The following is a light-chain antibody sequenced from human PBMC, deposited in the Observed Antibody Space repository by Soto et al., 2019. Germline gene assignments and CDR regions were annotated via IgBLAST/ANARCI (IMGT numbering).Light chain of an antibody. V-gene: IGKV3-20*01. CDR1: QSVISS. J-gene: IGKJ4*01. Sequence: EIVVTQSPALLSVSPGERVTLSCRASQSVISSIAWYQQKTGQSPRLPIYDASSRATGIPDRFSGGGSGTDFTLTISRLEPEDFAVYYCQQFSSYPLTFGGGTKVDIK. CDR2: DAS. CDR3: QQFSSYPLT.